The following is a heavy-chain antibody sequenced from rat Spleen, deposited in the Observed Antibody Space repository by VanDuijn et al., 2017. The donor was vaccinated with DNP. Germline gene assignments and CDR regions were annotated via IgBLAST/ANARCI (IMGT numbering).Heavy chain of an antibody. CDR3: ARYYGYNYYAMDA. D-gene: IGHD1-9*01. Sequence: QVQLKESGPGLVQPSQTLSLPCTVSGFSLTSYTVSWVRQPPGKGLEWMGRMRYNGDTSYNSALKSRLSISRDTSKNQVFLKMNSLQAEDTAMYFCARYYGYNYYAMDAWGQGTSVTVSS. J-gene: IGHJ4*01. CDR1: GFSLTSYT. V-gene: IGHV2-63*01. CDR2: MRYNGDT.